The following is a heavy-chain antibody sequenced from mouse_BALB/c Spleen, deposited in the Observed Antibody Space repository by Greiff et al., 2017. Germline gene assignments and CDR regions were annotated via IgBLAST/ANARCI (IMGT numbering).Heavy chain of an antibody. Sequence: QVQLQQSGAELVRPGTSVKVSCKASGYAFTNYLIEWVKQRPGQGLEWIGVINPGSGGTNYNEKFKGKATLTADKSSSTAYMQLSSLTSDDSAVYFCASRYDHAMDYWGQGTSVTVSS. D-gene: IGHD2-14*01. V-gene: IGHV1-54*03. CDR2: INPGSGGT. CDR3: ASRYDHAMDY. J-gene: IGHJ4*01. CDR1: GYAFTNYL.